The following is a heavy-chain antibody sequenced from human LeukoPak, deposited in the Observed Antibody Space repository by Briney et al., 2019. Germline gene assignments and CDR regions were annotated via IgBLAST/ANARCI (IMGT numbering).Heavy chain of an antibody. Sequence: GASVKVSCKASGYTFTSYYMHWVRQAPGQGLEWMGIINPSGGSTSYAQKFQGRVTITADKSTSTAYMELSSLRSEDTAVYYCARGFDVDTAMGGAFDYWGQGTLVTVSS. CDR1: GYTFTSYY. CDR2: INPSGGST. D-gene: IGHD5-18*01. CDR3: ARGFDVDTAMGGAFDY. J-gene: IGHJ4*02. V-gene: IGHV1-46*01.